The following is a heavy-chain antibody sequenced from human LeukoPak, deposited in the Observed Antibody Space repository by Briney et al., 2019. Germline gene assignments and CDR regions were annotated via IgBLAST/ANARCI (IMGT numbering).Heavy chain of an antibody. D-gene: IGHD6-19*01. CDR3: ARRHSSGWSPFDY. Sequence: PSETLPLTCTVSGGSISSYYWSWIRQPPGKGLEWIGYIYYSGSTNYNPSLKSRVTISVDTSKNQFSLKLSSVTAADTAVYYCARRHSSGWSPFDYWGQGTLVTVSS. J-gene: IGHJ4*02. V-gene: IGHV4-59*08. CDR2: IYYSGST. CDR1: GGSISSYY.